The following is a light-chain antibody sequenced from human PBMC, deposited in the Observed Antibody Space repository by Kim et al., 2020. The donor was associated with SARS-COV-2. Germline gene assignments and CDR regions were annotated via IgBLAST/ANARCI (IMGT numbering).Light chain of an antibody. V-gene: IGKV1-39*01. J-gene: IGKJ1*01. CDR1: QSISRY. Sequence: SASVGERVTITCRASQSISRYLNWYQHKPGKAPKLLIYGASSLQNGVPSRFSGSGSGTDFTLTISSLQPEDFATYYCQQTYTAWPFGQATKVDIK. CDR2: GAS. CDR3: QQTYTAWP.